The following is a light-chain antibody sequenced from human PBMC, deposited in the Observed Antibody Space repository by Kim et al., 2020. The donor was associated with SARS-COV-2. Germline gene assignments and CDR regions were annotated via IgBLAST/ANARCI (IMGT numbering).Light chain of an antibody. CDR1: QSVSSY. CDR3: QQRRNWYT. V-gene: IGKV3-11*01. CDR2: DAS. J-gene: IGKJ2*01. Sequence: LSLSPGERATLSCRASQSVSSYLAWYQQKPCQAPRLLIYDASNRATGIPARFIGSGSGTDFTLTISRLEPEDFAVYYCQQRRNWYTFGQGTKLEI.